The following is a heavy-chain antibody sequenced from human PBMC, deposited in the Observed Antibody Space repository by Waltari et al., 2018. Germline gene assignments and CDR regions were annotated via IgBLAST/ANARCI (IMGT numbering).Heavy chain of an antibody. CDR3: ATICGAPLY. Sequence: QLQLQESGPGLVKPSETLSLTCTVSGGSISSSSYYWGWIRQPPGKGLEWIGSIYYSVSTSDYPSLKSRVTISVDTSKNQFSLKLSYVTAADTAVYYCATICGAPLYWGQGTLVTVSS. D-gene: IGHD3-10*02. J-gene: IGHJ4*02. CDR1: GGSISSSSYY. CDR2: IYYSVST. V-gene: IGHV4-39*07.